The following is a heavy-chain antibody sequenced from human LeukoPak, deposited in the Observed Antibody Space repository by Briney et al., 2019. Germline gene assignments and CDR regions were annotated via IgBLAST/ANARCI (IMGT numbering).Heavy chain of an antibody. J-gene: IGHJ4*02. CDR2: IYHSGST. D-gene: IGHD2-2*01. Sequence: PSQTLSLTCAVSGGSISSGGYSWSWFRQPPGKGLEWIAYIYHSGSTYYNPSLKSRVTISIDRSKNQFSLKLSSVTAADTAVYYCARGGGYCSTTSCYYFDYWGQGTLVTVSS. CDR1: GGSISSGGYS. V-gene: IGHV4-30-2*01. CDR3: ARGGGYCSTTSCYYFDY.